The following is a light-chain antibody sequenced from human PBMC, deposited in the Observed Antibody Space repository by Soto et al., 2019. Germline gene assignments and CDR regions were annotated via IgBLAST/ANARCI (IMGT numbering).Light chain of an antibody. CDR2: GAS. J-gene: IGKJ1*01. Sequence: EIVMTQSPATLSVSPGERATLSCRASQSVNSNLAWYQQKPGQAPRLLIYGASTRATGIPARFSGSGSGTECTRTISRLQSEDFAVYYCQQYNNWPPTFGQGTKVEIK. V-gene: IGKV3-15*01. CDR1: QSVNSN. CDR3: QQYNNWPPT.